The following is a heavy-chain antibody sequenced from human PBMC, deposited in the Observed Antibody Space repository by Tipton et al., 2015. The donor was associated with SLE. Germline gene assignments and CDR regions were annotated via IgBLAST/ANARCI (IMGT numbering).Heavy chain of an antibody. CDR3: ARGASDAFDI. CDR1: GFTFSSYS. Sequence: SLRLSCAASGFTFSSYSMNWVRQAPGKGLEWVSSISSSSSYIYYADSVKGRFTISRDNAKNSLYLHMNSLRAEDTAVYYCARGASDAFDIWGQGTMVAVSS. J-gene: IGHJ3*02. CDR2: ISSSSSYI. V-gene: IGHV3-21*01.